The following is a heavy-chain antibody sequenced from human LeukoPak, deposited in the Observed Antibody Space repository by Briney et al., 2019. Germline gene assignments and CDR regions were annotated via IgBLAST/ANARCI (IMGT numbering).Heavy chain of an antibody. D-gene: IGHD2-2*01. CDR1: GGSISSGSYY. J-gene: IGHJ6*03. Sequence: SETMSLTWTVSGGSISSGSYYWSWIRQPAGKGLEWIGRIYTSGSTNYNPSLKSRVTISVDTSKNQFSLKLSSVTAADTAVYYCAGYCSSTSCNYMDVWGKGTTVTVSS. CDR3: AGYCSSTSCNYMDV. CDR2: IYTSGST. V-gene: IGHV4-61*02.